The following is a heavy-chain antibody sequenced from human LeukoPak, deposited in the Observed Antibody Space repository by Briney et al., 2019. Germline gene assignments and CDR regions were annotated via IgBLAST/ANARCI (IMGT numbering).Heavy chain of an antibody. CDR1: GGSISSGDSY. Sequence: SQTLSLTCSVSGGSISSGDSYWSWIRQPPGKGLEWIGYIYYSGATYYNPSLKSRVTISIDASKNQFSLNLSSVTAADTAVYYCARQAGAAAVNWFDPWGQGTLVTVSS. J-gene: IGHJ5*02. V-gene: IGHV4-30-4*01. CDR2: IYYSGAT. CDR3: ARQAGAAAVNWFDP. D-gene: IGHD6-13*01.